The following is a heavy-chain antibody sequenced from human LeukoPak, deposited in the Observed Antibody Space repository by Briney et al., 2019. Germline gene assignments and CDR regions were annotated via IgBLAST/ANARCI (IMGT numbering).Heavy chain of an antibody. V-gene: IGHV3-9*01. Sequence: GGSLRLSCAASGFTFSSYAMHWVRQAPGKGLEWVSGISWNSGSMGYADSVKGRSTISRDNAKNSLYLQMNSLRAEDTALYYCAKLAEEKYYYYGMDVWGQGTTVTVSS. CDR2: ISWNSGSM. D-gene: IGHD2-15*01. J-gene: IGHJ6*02. CDR1: GFTFSSYA. CDR3: AKLAEEKYYYYGMDV.